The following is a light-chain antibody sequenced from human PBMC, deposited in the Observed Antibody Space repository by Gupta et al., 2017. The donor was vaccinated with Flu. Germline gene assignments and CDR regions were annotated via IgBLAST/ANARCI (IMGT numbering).Light chain of an antibody. CDR2: EVS. J-gene: IGLJ2*01. CDR3: TSYTSSSPVI. Sequence: QSALTQPASVSGSPGQSIAISCTGTSSDVGGYNYVSWYQQHPGKAPKLMIYEVSNRPSGISNRVSGSKSGNTASLTISGLQAEDEADYDCTSYTSSSPVIFGGGTKLTGL. V-gene: IGLV2-14*01. CDR1: SSDVGGYNY.